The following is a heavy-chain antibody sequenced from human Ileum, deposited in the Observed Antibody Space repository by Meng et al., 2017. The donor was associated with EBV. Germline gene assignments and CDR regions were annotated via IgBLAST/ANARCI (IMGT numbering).Heavy chain of an antibody. CDR2: IKRGGNT. D-gene: IGHD1-1*01. Sequence: EGPLGESGGDLIQPGGSLRVSSAASGLTVSSTHMSWVRQAPGKGLEWVSLIKRGGNTYYADSVRGRFAISRDNSKNTLYLQMNSLSAEDTAVYYCAGGNWNQGFFDYWGQGTLVTVSS. V-gene: IGHV3-53*01. CDR1: GLTVSSTH. CDR3: AGGNWNQGFFDY. J-gene: IGHJ4*02.